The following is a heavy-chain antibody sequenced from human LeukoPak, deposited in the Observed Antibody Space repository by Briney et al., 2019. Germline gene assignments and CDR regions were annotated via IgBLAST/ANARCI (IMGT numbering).Heavy chain of an antibody. CDR1: GGTFSSYA. CDR2: IIPIFGTA. Sequence: ASVKVSCKASGGTFSSYAISWVRQAPGQGLEWMGGIIPIFGTANYAQKFQGRVTITADESTSTAYMELSSLRSEDTAVYYCARDGYYDFWSGLFDYWGQGTLVTVSS. D-gene: IGHD3-3*01. J-gene: IGHJ4*02. V-gene: IGHV1-69*13. CDR3: ARDGYYDFWSGLFDY.